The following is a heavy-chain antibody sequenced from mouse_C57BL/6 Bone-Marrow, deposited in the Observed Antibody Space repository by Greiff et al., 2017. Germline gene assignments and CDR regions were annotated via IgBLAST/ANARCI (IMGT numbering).Heavy chain of an antibody. J-gene: IGHJ1*03. V-gene: IGHV1-72*01. Sequence: QVQLQQPGAELVKPGASVTLSCTASGYTFTSYWMHWVKQRPGRGLEWIGRIDPNSGGTKYNEKFKSKATLTVDKPSSTAYMQLSSLTSEDTAVYYCARWRDYYGSRYFDVWGTGTTVTVSS. CDR3: ARWRDYYGSRYFDV. CDR2: IDPNSGGT. CDR1: GYTFTSYW. D-gene: IGHD1-1*01.